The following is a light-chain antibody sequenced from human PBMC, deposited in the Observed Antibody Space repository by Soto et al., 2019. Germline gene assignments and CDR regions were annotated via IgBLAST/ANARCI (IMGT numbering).Light chain of an antibody. CDR3: QQYNSYPYT. CDR1: QSISSW. Sequence: DIQMTQSPSTLSASVGDRVTITCRASQSISSWLAWYQQKPGKAPKLLIYDASSLESGVPSRFSGSGSGTEFTLTISSLQPDDFATYHCQQYNSYPYTFGQGTKVDI. CDR2: DAS. J-gene: IGKJ2*01. V-gene: IGKV1-5*01.